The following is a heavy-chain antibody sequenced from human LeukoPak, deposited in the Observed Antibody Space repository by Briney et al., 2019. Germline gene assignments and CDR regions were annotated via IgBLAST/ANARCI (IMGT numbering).Heavy chain of an antibody. Sequence: SQTLSLTCAISGDSVSSNSAAWNWIRQFPSRGLEWLGRTYYRSKWHNDYAVSVKSRITIDPDTSKNQFSLQLKSVTPEDTAVYYCARTYGGNNDYWGQGTLVTVSS. D-gene: IGHD4-23*01. V-gene: IGHV6-1*01. CDR3: ARTYGGNNDY. CDR1: GDSVSSNSAA. J-gene: IGHJ4*02. CDR2: TYYRSKWHN.